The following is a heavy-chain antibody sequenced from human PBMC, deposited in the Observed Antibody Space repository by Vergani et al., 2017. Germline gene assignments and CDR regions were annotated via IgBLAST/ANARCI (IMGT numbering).Heavy chain of an antibody. D-gene: IGHD5-12*01. CDR3: ARMGGYDEGDAFRIGYFDS. CDR2: IYSTGST. V-gene: IGHV4-31*03. J-gene: IGHJ4*02. Sequence: QVQLQESGPGLVKPSQTLSLTCSVSGDSISSGVYYWNWIRQPPGKGLEWIGYIYSTGSTNHNPSLRRRINMSVDTSKNQFSLKLNSVTAADTAMYYCARMGGYDEGDAFRIGYFDSWGPGILVTVSS. CDR1: GDSISSGVYY.